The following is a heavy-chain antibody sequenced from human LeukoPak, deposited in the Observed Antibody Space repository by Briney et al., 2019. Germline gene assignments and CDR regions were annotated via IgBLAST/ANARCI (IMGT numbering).Heavy chain of an antibody. V-gene: IGHV3-23*01. J-gene: IGHJ6*03. CDR3: AKDHLCCYYYMDV. D-gene: IGHD2-21*01. CDR2: ISGSGGST. CDR1: GFTFSSYA. Sequence: PGGSLRLSCAASGFTFSSYAMSWVRQAPGKGLEWVSAISGSGGSTYYAESVKGRFTISRDNSKNTLYLQMNSLRAEDTAVYYCAKDHLCCYYYMDVWGKGTTVTISS.